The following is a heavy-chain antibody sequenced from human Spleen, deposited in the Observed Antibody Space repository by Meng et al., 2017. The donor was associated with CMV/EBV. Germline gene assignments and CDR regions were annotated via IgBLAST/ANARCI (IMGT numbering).Heavy chain of an antibody. J-gene: IGHJ6*02. CDR2: ISSSSSYI. D-gene: IGHD3-3*01. CDR3: ARDPIYYDFRSGYQNYYYGMDV. V-gene: IGHV3-21*06. Sequence: GESLKISCAASGFTFRSYSMNWVRQAPGKGLEWVPSISSSSSYIYYADSVKGRFTISRDNAKNTLYLQMNSLRAEDTAVYYCARDPIYYDFRSGYQNYYYGMDVWGQGTTVTVSS. CDR1: GFTFRSYS.